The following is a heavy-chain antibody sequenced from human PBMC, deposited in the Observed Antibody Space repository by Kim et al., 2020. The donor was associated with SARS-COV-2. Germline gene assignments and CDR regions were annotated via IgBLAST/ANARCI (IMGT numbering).Heavy chain of an antibody. Sequence: KYYVDAVKGRFTISRDNARNSLYLQMNSLRAEDTAVYYCARGGTYDILTLWGQGTLVTVSS. J-gene: IGHJ4*02. D-gene: IGHD3-9*01. V-gene: IGHV3-7*01. CDR3: ARGGTYDILTL. CDR2: K.